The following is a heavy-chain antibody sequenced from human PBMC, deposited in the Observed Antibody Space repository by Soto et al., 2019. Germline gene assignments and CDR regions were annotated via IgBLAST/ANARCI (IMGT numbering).Heavy chain of an antibody. V-gene: IGHV2-5*02. CDR3: AHRVLRTVFGLVTTTAIYFDF. CDR1: GFSLTTRGGG. J-gene: IGHJ4*02. CDR2: IYWDDDK. D-gene: IGHD3-3*01. Sequence: QITLNESGPTVVRPTETLTLTCRFSGFSLTTRGGGVGWIRQSPGKAPEWLALIYWDDDKRYSASLKSRLTITKDTSKNQVVLTVSDLDPTDTATYYCAHRVLRTVFGLVTTTAIYFDFWGQGTPVAVSS.